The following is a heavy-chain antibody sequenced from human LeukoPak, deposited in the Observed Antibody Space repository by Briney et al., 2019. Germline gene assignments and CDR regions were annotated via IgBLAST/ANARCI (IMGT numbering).Heavy chain of an antibody. CDR1: GDSISSSSYY. CDR3: AYLLYCSGGSCHTNSFDY. D-gene: IGHD2-15*01. J-gene: IGHJ4*02. Sequence: SETLSLTCSVSGDSISSSSYYWGWLRQPPGKGLEWIGSIYYTGSTYYNPSLKSRVTISIDTSKNQISLKLSSVTAADTAVYFCAYLLYCSGGSCHTNSFDYWGQGTLVTVSS. CDR2: IYYTGST. V-gene: IGHV4-39*01.